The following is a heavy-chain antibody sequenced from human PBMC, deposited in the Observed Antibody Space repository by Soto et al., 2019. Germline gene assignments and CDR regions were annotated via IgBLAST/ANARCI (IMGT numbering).Heavy chain of an antibody. CDR2: ISSSSSYI. V-gene: IGHV3-21*01. CDR1: GFTFSSYS. Sequence: PGGSLRLSCAASGFTFSSYSMNWVRQAPGKGLEWVSAISSSSSYIYYADSVKGRFTISRDNAKNSLYLQMNSLRAEDTAVYYCARDRAIAVAGFDSWGQGTLVTV. D-gene: IGHD6-19*01. J-gene: IGHJ4*02. CDR3: ARDRAIAVAGFDS.